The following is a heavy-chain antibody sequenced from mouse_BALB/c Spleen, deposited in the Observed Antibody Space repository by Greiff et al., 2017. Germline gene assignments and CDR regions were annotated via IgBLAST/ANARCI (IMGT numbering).Heavy chain of an antibody. J-gene: IGHJ4*01. CDR2: IDPANGNT. CDR1: GFNIKHSY. Sequence: EVQWVESGAELVKPGASVKLSCTASGFNIKHSYMHWVQQRPEQGLEWLGRIDPANGNTKYDPTFQGKATITADTSSNTAYLQLSSLTSEDTAVYYCARGDYAMDYWGQGTSVTVSS. V-gene: IGHV14-3*02. CDR3: ARGDYAMDY.